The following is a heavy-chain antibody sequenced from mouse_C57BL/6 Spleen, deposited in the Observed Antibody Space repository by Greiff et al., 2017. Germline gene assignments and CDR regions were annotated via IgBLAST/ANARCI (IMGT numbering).Heavy chain of an antibody. D-gene: IGHD1-1*01. CDR3: ARHGRGGAYAMDY. V-gene: IGHV1-72*01. Sequence: VQLQQPGAELVKPGASVKLSCKASGYTFTSYWMHWVKQRPGRGLEWIGRIDPNSGGTKYTEKFKSQATLTVDTPSSTAYMQLSSLTSEDSAVYYGARHGRGGAYAMDYWGQGTSVTVSS. CDR2: IDPNSGGT. CDR1: GYTFTSYW. J-gene: IGHJ4*01.